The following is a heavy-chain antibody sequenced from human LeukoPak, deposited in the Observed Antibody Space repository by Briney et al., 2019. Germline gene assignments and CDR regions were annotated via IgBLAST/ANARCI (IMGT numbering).Heavy chain of an antibody. CDR1: GYTFTSYY. Sequence: GALVKVSCKASGYTFTSYYIHWVRQAPGLGLEWMGVINPSGGGTSYAQKFQGRVTMTRDTSTSTVYMDLRSLRSEDTAVYFCARDMLAVPSNWFDPWGQGTLVTVSS. J-gene: IGHJ5*02. CDR2: INPSGGGT. V-gene: IGHV1-46*01. CDR3: ARDMLAVPSNWFDP. D-gene: IGHD2-8*01.